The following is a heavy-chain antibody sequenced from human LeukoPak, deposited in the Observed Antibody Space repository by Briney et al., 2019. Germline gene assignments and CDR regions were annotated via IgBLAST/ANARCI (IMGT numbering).Heavy chain of an antibody. CDR2: IFPSDSDT. CDR1: GYSFTSYW. J-gene: IGHJ5*01. Sequence: GESLKISCKCSGYSFTSYWIGWVRQMPGKGLEWMGIIFPSDSDTRYSPSFQGQATISADKSISTAYLQWSILNASNTAIYYCASRKPLGENGMNCFDSWGQGTLVTVSS. V-gene: IGHV5-51*01. D-gene: IGHD1-14*01. CDR3: ASRKPLGENGMNCFDS.